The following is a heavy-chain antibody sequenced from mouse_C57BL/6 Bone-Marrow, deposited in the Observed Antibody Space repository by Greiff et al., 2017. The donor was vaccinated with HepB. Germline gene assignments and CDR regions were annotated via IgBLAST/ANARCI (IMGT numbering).Heavy chain of an antibody. D-gene: IGHD1-1*01. CDR1: GYSITSGYY. V-gene: IGHV3-6*01. CDR3: ARPSFITTVVAHWYFDV. Sequence: EVQLQESGPGLVKPSQSLSLTCSVTGYSITSGYYWNWIRQFPGNKLEWMGYISYDGSNNYNPSLKNRISITRDTSKNQFFLKLNSVTTEDTATYYCARPSFITTVVAHWYFDVWGTGTTVTVSS. J-gene: IGHJ1*03. CDR2: ISYDGSN.